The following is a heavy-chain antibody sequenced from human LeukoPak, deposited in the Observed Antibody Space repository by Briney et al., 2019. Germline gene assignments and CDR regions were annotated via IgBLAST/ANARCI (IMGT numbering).Heavy chain of an antibody. CDR2: IFYSGST. CDR1: GFTISTSNYY. V-gene: IGHV4-39*06. CDR3: ARSRPWGLVGYDMDV. D-gene: IGHD3-16*01. J-gene: IGHJ6*03. Sequence: SETLSLTCTVSGFTISTSNYYWGCIRQPPGKGLEWIGNIFYSGSTYYSPSLKSRVTISEDTSKNQFALKLSSVAAADTDFYYCARSRPWGLVGYDMDVWGKGTTVTISS.